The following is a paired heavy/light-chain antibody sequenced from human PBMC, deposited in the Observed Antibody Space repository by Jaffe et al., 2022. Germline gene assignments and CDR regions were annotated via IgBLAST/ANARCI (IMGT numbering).Heavy chain of an antibody. CDR2: IYRSGST. CDR3: ARVYSRSGYSNGPIDS. J-gene: IGHJ4*02. D-gene: IGHD5-18*01. Sequence: QVQLQESGPGLVKPSETLSLTCSVSGGSISSYYWSWIRLPPGKGLEWIGYIYRSGSTNYNPSLKSRVTISIDTSKNQFSLKVTSVTAADTAVYYCARVYSRSGYSNGPIDSWGQGTLVTVSS. CDR1: GGSISSYY. V-gene: IGHV4-59*01.
Light chain of an antibody. CDR3: QVWDTSLDYAV. V-gene: IGLV3-21*04. Sequence: SFVLTQSPSLSVAPGRTASITCGGNNVGSKNLNWYQQKPGQAPVLVIFYDSDRPSGISERFSGSRSGNTATLTIIRVEAGDEADYYCQVWDTSLDYAVFGGGTKLTVL. CDR1: NVGSKN. J-gene: IGLJ3*02. CDR2: YDS.